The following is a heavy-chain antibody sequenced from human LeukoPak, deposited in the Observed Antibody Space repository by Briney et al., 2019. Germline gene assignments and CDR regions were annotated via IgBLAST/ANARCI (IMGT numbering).Heavy chain of an antibody. V-gene: IGHV1-2*02. CDR3: ARGAGSSWFDY. J-gene: IGHJ4*02. CDR1: GYTFTGYF. D-gene: IGHD6-13*01. Sequence: ASLKVSCKASGYTFTGYFIHWVRQAPGQGLEWMGWINPNNGGTDCAQKFQGRVTMTRDTSMSTAYMELSRLTSDDTAVYYCARGAGSSWFDYWGQGTLVTVSS. CDR2: INPNNGGT.